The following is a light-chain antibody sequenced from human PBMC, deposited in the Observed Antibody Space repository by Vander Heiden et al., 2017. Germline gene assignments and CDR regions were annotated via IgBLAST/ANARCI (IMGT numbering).Light chain of an antibody. J-gene: IGLJ3*02. V-gene: IGLV1-40*01. CDR3: QSFDTSLGGSV. CDR1: SSNIGAGYD. Sequence: QSVLTQPPSVSGAPGQRVTLSCPGGSSNIGAGYDVHWYQQLPGTAPKLIIYGNNNRPSGVPDRFSGSKSGTSASLAITGLQAEDEADYFCQSFDTSLGGSVFGGGTKVTVL. CDR2: GNN.